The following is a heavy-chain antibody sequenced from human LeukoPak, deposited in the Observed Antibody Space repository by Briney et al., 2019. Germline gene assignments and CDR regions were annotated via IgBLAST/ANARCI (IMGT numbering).Heavy chain of an antibody. D-gene: IGHD3-22*01. CDR1: GYTFTGYY. J-gene: IGHJ4*02. Sequence: GASVKVSCKASGYTFTGYYMHWVRQAPGQGLEWMGWINPNSGGTNYAQKFQGRVTMARDTSISTAYMKLSRLRSDDTAVYYCARVGGGYDSSGYYRDWGQGTLVTVSS. CDR3: ARVGGGYDSSGYYRD. CDR2: INPNSGGT. V-gene: IGHV1-2*02.